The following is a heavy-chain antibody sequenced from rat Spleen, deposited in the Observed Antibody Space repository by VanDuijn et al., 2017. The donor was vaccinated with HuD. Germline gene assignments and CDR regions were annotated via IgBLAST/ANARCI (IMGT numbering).Heavy chain of an antibody. CDR3: ARHQPSLTYYGYTYDY. J-gene: IGHJ2*01. V-gene: IGHV3-1*01. CDR2: ISYSGST. CDR1: DYSITSNY. Sequence: VQLKESGPGLVKPSQSLSLTCSVTDYSITSNYWDWIRKFPGNKMEWIGHISYSGSTSYNPSLKSRIPITRDTSKNQFFLQLNSVTTEDTATYYCARHQPSLTYYGYTYDYWGQGVMVTVSS. D-gene: IGHD1-9*01.